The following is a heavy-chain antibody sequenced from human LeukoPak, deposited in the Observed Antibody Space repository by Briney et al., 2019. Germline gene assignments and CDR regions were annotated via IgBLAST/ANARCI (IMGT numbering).Heavy chain of an antibody. CDR2: IYYSGST. V-gene: IGHV4-39*01. CDR1: GGSISRSRDY. J-gene: IGHJ4*02. D-gene: IGHD4-23*01. Sequence: AETLSLTCTVSGGSISRSRDYWGWIRQPPVKGLEWIGSIYYSGSTYYNPSLKSRVTISGDTSKNRFSLKLSSVTAADTAVYYCTSAGDYGGRAGDYWGQGTLVTVSS. CDR3: TSAGDYGGRAGDY.